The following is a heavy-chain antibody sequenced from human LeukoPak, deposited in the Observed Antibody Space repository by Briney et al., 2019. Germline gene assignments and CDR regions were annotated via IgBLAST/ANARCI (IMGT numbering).Heavy chain of an antibody. CDR1: GYTFTSYG. Sequence: ASVKVSCKASGYTFTSYGISWVRQAPGQGLEWMGWISAYNGNTNYAQKLQGRVTMTTDTSTSTAYMELRSLRSDDTAVYYCARVFGASIAAAGTFYGGMDVWGQGTTVTVSS. CDR2: ISAYNGNT. D-gene: IGHD6-13*01. CDR3: ARVFGASIAAAGTFYGGMDV. V-gene: IGHV1-18*01. J-gene: IGHJ6*02.